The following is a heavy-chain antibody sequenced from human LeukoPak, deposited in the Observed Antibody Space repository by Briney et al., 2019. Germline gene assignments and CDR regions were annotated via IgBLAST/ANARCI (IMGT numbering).Heavy chain of an antibody. CDR2: ISSGSTYI. J-gene: IGHJ4*02. Sequence: PGGSLRLSCAASGFTFSDYSMNWVRQAPGKGLEWVSSISSGSTYIYYADSVKGRFTISRDNAKNSLYLQMNSLRAEDTAVYYCARDVAVAGDYWGQGTLVTVSS. V-gene: IGHV3-21*01. CDR1: GFTFSDYS. CDR3: ARDVAVAGDY. D-gene: IGHD6-19*01.